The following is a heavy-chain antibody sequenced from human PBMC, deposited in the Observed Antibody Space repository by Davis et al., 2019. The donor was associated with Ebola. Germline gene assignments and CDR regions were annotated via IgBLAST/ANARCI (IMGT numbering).Heavy chain of an antibody. CDR1: GYTFTSYY. Sequence: AASVKVSCKASGYTFTSYYMHWVRQAPGQGLEWMGIINPSGGSTSYAQKFQGRVTMSRDTSTSTVYMELSSLGSEDTAVYYCARVSSTWNYFDYWGQGTLVTVSS. CDR2: INPSGGST. J-gene: IGHJ4*02. D-gene: IGHD6-13*01. CDR3: ARVSSTWNYFDY. V-gene: IGHV1-46*01.